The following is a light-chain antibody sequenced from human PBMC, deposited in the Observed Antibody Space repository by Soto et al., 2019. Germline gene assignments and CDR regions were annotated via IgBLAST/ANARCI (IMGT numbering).Light chain of an antibody. CDR2: DAS. CDR1: QSVGSF. J-gene: IGKJ4*01. Sequence: EIVLTQSPATLSLSPGERATLSCRASQSVGSFLAWYQQRPGQTPRLLIYDASNRASGIPARFSGSGSGTDFTLTISGLEPEDFAVYYCQHRNNWPLTFGGGTKVEIK. CDR3: QHRNNWPLT. V-gene: IGKV3-11*01.